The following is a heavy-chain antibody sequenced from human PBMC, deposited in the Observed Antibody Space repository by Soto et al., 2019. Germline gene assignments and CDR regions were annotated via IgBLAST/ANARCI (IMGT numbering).Heavy chain of an antibody. CDR2: IWYDGSNK. D-gene: IGHD3-10*01. Sequence: QVQLVESGGSVVQPGRSLRLSCTASGFSFSSYGMHWVRQAPGKGLEWLALIWYDGSNKYYADSVKGRFTISRDNSKNTLYRQMNSLRAEDTAVFYCARGVGHYDYAMDAWGQGTTVTVSS. CDR3: ARGVGHYDYAMDA. CDR1: GFSFSSYG. J-gene: IGHJ6*02. V-gene: IGHV3-33*01.